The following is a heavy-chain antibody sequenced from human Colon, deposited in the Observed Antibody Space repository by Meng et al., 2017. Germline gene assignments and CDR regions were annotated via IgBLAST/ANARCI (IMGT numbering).Heavy chain of an antibody. CDR2: IYYTGST. V-gene: IGHV4-61*01. Sequence: QVQLQESGPGLVRPSETLSLTCTVSGGSVSSGSYYWSWIRQPPGKGLEWIGYIYYTGSTNYNPSLKSRVTISVDTSKNQLSLKLSSVTAADTAVYYCARGPLDYWGQGTLVTVSS. CDR3: ARGPLDY. J-gene: IGHJ4*02. CDR1: GGSVSSGSYY.